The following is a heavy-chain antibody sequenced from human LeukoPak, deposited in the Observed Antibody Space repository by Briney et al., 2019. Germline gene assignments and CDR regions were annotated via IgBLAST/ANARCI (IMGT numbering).Heavy chain of an antibody. V-gene: IGHV4-38-2*02. D-gene: IGHD3-10*01. CDR1: GYSISSGYY. CDR3: ARENVRYYYGSGAENDY. CDR2: IYHSGST. Sequence: SETLSLTCTVSGYSISSGYYWGWIRQPPGKGLEWIGSIYHSGSTYYNPSLKSRVTISVDTSKNQFSLKLSSVTAADTAVYYCARENVRYYYGSGAENDYWGQGTLVTVSS. J-gene: IGHJ4*02.